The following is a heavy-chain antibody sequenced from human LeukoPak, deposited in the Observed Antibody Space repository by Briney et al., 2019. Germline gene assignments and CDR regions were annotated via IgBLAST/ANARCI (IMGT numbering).Heavy chain of an antibody. CDR1: GFTFSSYE. CDR2: ISSSGSTI. V-gene: IGHV3-48*03. CDR3: ARGSQRWLQFSVWYFDL. D-gene: IGHD5-24*01. J-gene: IGHJ2*01. Sequence: PGGSLRLSCATSGFTFSSYEMNWVRQAPGKGLEWVSYISSSGSTIYYADSVKGRFTISRDNAKNPLYLQMNSLRAEDTAVYYCARGSQRWLQFSVWYFDLWGRGTLVTVSS.